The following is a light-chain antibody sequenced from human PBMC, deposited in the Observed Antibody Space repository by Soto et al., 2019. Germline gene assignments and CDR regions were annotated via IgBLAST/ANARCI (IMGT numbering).Light chain of an antibody. CDR3: QHYSSSPPEFT. V-gene: IGKV3-20*01. CDR2: GAS. CDR1: QSISSNY. Sequence: EIVLTQSPGTLSLSPGERATLSCRASQSISSNYLAWYQQRPGQAPRLLIFGASYGATGIPDRFSGSGSGTEFTLTISRLEPEDFAVYYCQHYSSSPPEFTFGPGTRVDSK. J-gene: IGKJ3*01.